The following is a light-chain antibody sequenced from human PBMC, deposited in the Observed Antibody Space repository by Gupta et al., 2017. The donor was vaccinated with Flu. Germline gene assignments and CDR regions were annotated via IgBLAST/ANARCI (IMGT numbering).Light chain of an antibody. CDR3: HQYDSWPPLT. V-gene: IGKV3-15*01. CDR2: GAS. Sequence: EIFMTQSPATLSVSPGEGATLSCRASRSISNKLAWYKHKPGQAPRLLIYGASTRDTGITARFSGSGCGKEFPLSISSRQSEDFAVYYCHQYDSWPPLTFGRGTKVDIK. CDR1: RSISNK. J-gene: IGKJ4*01.